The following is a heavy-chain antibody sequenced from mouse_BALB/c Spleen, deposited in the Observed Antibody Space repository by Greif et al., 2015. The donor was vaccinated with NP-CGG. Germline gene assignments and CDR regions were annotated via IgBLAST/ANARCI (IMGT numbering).Heavy chain of an antibody. V-gene: IGHV1-7*01. CDR2: INPSTGYT. Sequence: QVQLQQSGAELAKPGASVKMSCKASGYTFTSYWMHWVKQRPGQGLEWIGYINPSTGYTEYNQKFKDKATLTADKSSSTAYMQLSSLTSEDSAVYYCARWTMITAGWFAYWGQGTLVTVSA. J-gene: IGHJ3*01. CDR1: GYTFTSYW. CDR3: ARWTMITAGWFAY. D-gene: IGHD2-4*01.